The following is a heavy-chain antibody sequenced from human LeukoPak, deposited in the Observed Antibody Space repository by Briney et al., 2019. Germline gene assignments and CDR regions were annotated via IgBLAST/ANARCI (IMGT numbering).Heavy chain of an antibody. CDR2: ISYSGST. CDR3: ARNYNRFYYYMDV. D-gene: IGHD5-24*01. J-gene: IGHJ6*03. Sequence: SETLSLTCTVSGGSISSSTYYWGWIRQPPGRGLEWIGSISYSGSTYYNPSLKSRVTISVDTSKNQFSLRLSSVTTADTAVYYCARNYNRFYYYMDVWGKGTTVTVSS. CDR1: GGSISSSTYY. V-gene: IGHV4-39*07.